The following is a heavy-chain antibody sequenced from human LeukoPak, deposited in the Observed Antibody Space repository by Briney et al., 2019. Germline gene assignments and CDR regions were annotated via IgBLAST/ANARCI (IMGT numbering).Heavy chain of an antibody. CDR3: ARDHYGDGGWGSWAFDI. J-gene: IGHJ3*02. CDR1: GFTFSSYA. Sequence: PGGSLRLSCAASGFTFSSYAMHWVRQAPGKGLEYVSAISSNGGSTYYANSVKGRFTISRDNSKNTLYLQMGSLRAEDMAVYYCARDHYGDGGWGSWAFDIWGQGTMVTVSS. V-gene: IGHV3-64*01. D-gene: IGHD4-17*01. CDR2: ISSNGGST.